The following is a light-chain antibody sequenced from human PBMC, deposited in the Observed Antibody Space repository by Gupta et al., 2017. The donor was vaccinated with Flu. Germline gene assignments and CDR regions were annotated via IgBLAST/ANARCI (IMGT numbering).Light chain of an antibody. CDR3: QQSDSSPYT. V-gene: IGKV1-39*01. J-gene: IGKJ2*01. Sequence: PSSLSASVGDRVTSTCRASQSISTYLNWYQQKPGKAPKLLIYAASNLQSGVPSRFSGSGSGTDFTLTISRLQPEDFATYYCQQSDSSPYTFGQGTKLEIK. CDR2: AAS. CDR1: QSISTY.